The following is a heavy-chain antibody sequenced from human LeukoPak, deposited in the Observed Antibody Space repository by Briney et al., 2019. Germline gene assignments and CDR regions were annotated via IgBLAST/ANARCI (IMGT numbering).Heavy chain of an antibody. CDR2: ISGSGGST. Sequence: GGSLRLSCAASGFTFNTLAMTWVRQAPGKGLEWVSAISGSGGSTYYADSVKGRFTISRDNSKNTLYLQMNSLRAEDTAVYYCAKLSLQKDVSDCWGQGTLVTVSS. D-gene: IGHD5-24*01. J-gene: IGHJ4*02. V-gene: IGHV3-23*01. CDR3: AKLSLQKDVSDC. CDR1: GFTFNTLA.